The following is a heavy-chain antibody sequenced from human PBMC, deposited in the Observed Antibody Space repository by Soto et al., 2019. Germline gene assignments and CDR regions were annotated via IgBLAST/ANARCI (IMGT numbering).Heavy chain of an antibody. V-gene: IGHV1-2*02. J-gene: IGHJ6*02. CDR3: ARASGSNWGFRYYYGMDV. CDR2: INPNSGGT. D-gene: IGHD7-27*01. Sequence: ASVKVSCKASGYAFTGYYMHWVRQAPGQGLEWMGWINPNSGGTNYAQKFQGRVTMTRDTSISTAYMELSRLRSDDTAVDYCARASGSNWGFRYYYGMDVWGQGTTVTVSS. CDR1: GYAFTGYY.